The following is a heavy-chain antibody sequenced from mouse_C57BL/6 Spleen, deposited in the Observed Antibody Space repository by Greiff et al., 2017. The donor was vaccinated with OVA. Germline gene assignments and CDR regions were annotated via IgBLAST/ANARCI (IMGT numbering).Heavy chain of an antibody. D-gene: IGHD1-1*01. CDR3: ASYGSSPYYCDY. CDR2: IYPSDSET. J-gene: IGHJ2*01. Sequence: VQLQQPGAELVRPGSSVKLSCKASGYTFTSYWMDWVKQRPGQGLEWIGNIYPSDSETHYNQKFKDKATLTVDKSSSTAYMQLSSLTSEDSAVYYCASYGSSPYYCDYWGQGTTLTVSS. CDR1: GYTFTSYW. V-gene: IGHV1-61*01.